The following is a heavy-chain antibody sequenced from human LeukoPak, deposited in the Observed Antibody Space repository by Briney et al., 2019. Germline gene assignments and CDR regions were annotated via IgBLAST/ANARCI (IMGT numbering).Heavy chain of an antibody. J-gene: IGHJ4*02. CDR3: AKDRLAAGSGLLGY. D-gene: IGHD6-13*01. CDR1: GFTFSSYG. V-gene: IGHV3-30*02. Sequence: PGGSLRLSCAASGFTFSSYGMHWVRQAPGKGLEWVAFIRYDGSNKYYADSVKGRFTISRDSSKNTLYLQMNSLRAEDTAVYYCAKDRLAAGSGLLGYWGQGTLVTVSS. CDR2: IRYDGSNK.